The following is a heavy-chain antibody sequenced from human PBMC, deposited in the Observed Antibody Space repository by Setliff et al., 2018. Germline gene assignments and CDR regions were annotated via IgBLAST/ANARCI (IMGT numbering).Heavy chain of an antibody. Sequence: TSETLSLTCAVYGGSFSGYYWSWIRQPPGKGLEWIGRIYTSGSTNYNPSLKSRVTISVDTSKNQFSLKLSSVTAADTAVYYCARADSSGSRMFSLDYWGQGTLVTVSS. D-gene: IGHD6-19*01. CDR1: GGSFSGYY. V-gene: IGHV4-59*10. CDR3: ARADSSGSRMFSLDY. CDR2: IYTSGST. J-gene: IGHJ4*02.